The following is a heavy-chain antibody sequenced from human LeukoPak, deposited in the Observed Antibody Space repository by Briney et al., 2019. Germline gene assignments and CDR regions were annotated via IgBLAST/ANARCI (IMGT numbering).Heavy chain of an antibody. V-gene: IGHV6-1*01. CDR1: GDSVSSNSAA. CDR3: ARGGYCSGGSCYSDRFDP. D-gene: IGHD2-15*01. CDR2: TYYRSKWYN. J-gene: IGHJ5*02. Sequence: SQTLSLTCAISGDSVSSNSAAWNWIRQSPSRGLEWLGRTYYRSKWYNDYAVSVKSRITINPDTSKNQFSLQLNSVTPEDTAVYYCARGGYCSGGSCYSDRFDPWGQGTLVTVSS.